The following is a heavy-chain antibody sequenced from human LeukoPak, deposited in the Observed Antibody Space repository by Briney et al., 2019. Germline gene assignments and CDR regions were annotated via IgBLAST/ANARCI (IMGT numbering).Heavy chain of an antibody. CDR1: GFTFSSYV. D-gene: IGHD3-22*01. V-gene: IGHV3-21*01. Sequence: GGSLRLSCAASGFTFSSYVMNGVRQAPGKGLEGVLSVSSISSNLYYADSVKGRCAITRDNAKNSLYLQMNSQRAEDTAVYYSAIDSSGYYRNWGQGTLVTVS. J-gene: IGHJ4*02. CDR2: VSSISSNL. CDR3: AIDSSGYYRN.